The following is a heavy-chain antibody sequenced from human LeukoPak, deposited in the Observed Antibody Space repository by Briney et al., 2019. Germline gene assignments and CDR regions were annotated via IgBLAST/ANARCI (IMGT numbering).Heavy chain of an antibody. J-gene: IGHJ4*02. CDR1: GYTFTSYY. CDR2: INPNSGGT. D-gene: IGHD3-22*01. V-gene: IGHV1-2*02. Sequence: ASVKVSCKASGYTFTSYYMHWVRQAPGQGLEWMGWINPNSGGTNYAQKFQGRVTMTRDTSISTAYMELSRLRSDDTAVYYCARGYYDSSGYPYWGQGTLVTVSS. CDR3: ARGYYDSSGYPY.